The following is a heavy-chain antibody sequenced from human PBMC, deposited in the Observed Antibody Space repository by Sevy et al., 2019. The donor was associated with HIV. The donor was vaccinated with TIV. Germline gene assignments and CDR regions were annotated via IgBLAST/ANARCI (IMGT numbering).Heavy chain of an antibody. CDR3: SKDISSYLLYGMDI. CDR2: VSWNSDRI. D-gene: IGHD2-2*03. CDR1: GFIFEDYA. V-gene: IGHV3-9*01. Sequence: GGSLRLSCVVSGFIFEDYAMHWVRQAPGKGLEWVGGVSWNSDRIQYGESVRGRFSIVRDNAKKSLYLQMDSLRPEDTALYFCSKDISSYLLYGMDIWGQGTTVTVSS. J-gene: IGHJ6*02.